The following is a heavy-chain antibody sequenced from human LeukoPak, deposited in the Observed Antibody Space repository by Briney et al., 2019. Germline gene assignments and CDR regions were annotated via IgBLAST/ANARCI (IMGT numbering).Heavy chain of an antibody. V-gene: IGHV4-34*01. CDR1: GGSFSGYY. CDR2: VYYSGSA. D-gene: IGHD1/OR15-1a*01. Sequence: SETLSLTCAVYGGSFSGYYWSWIRQSPGQGLEWIGNVYYSGSAYYNPSLKSRVTMSLDTSKNQFSLKLSSVTAADTAVYYCARKPIINNAWYYFDCWGQGIMVAVSS. J-gene: IGHJ4*02. CDR3: ARKPIINNAWYYFDC.